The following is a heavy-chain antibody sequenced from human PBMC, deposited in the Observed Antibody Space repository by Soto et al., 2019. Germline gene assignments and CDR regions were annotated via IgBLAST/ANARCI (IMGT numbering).Heavy chain of an antibody. V-gene: IGHV4-31*03. J-gene: IGHJ4*02. CDR2: INHSGST. CDR1: GASISSGGYY. D-gene: IGHD3-16*02. Sequence: SETLSLTCSVSGASISSGGYYWSWVRQHPGKGLEWVGYINHSGSTNYNPSLKSRVTISVDTSKNQFSLKLSSVTAADTAVYYCARGRSLYDYVWGSYLTDYWGQGTLVTVSS. CDR3: ARGRSLYDYVWGSYLTDY.